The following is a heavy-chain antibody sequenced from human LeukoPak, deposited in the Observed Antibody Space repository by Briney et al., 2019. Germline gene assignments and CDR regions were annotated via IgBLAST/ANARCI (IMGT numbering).Heavy chain of an antibody. CDR2: IYYSGST. CDR3: ARRWLQFGPDAFDI. CDR1: GGSISSYY. J-gene: IGHJ3*02. Sequence: SETLSLTCTVSGGSISSYYWSWIRQPPGKGLEWIGYIYYSGSTNYNPSLKSRVTISVDTSKNQFSLKLSSVTAADTAVYYCARRWLQFGPDAFDIWGQGTMVTVSS. D-gene: IGHD5-24*01. V-gene: IGHV4-59*01.